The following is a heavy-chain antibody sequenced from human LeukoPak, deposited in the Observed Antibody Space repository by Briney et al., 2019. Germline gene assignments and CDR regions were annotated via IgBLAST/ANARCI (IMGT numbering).Heavy chain of an antibody. Sequence: GGSLRLSCAASGFTFSSYAMHWVRQAPGKGLEWVAVISYDGSNKYYADSAKGRFTISRDNSKNTLYLQMNSLRAEDTAVYYCARDSRPNRGYSYGSDYWGQGTLVTVSS. CDR1: GFTFSSYA. V-gene: IGHV3-30-3*01. CDR3: ARDSRPNRGYSYGSDY. D-gene: IGHD5-18*01. J-gene: IGHJ4*02. CDR2: ISYDGSNK.